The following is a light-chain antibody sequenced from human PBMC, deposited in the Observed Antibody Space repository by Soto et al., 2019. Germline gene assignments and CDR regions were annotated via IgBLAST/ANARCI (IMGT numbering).Light chain of an antibody. Sequence: EIVLTQSPATLSLSPGERATLSCRASQSVSSSYLAWYQQKPGQAPRLLIYGASSRANGIPERFSGSGSGTDFTLTISRLEPEDFAVYYCQQYGTSPWTFGQGTKVDIK. CDR2: GAS. V-gene: IGKV3-20*01. CDR3: QQYGTSPWT. CDR1: QSVSSSY. J-gene: IGKJ1*01.